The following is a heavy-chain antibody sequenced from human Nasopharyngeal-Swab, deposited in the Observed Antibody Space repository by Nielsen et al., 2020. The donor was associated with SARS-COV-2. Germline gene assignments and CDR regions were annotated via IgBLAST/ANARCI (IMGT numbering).Heavy chain of an antibody. CDR3: ARHPTITREGFDY. CDR1: GGSISSYY. D-gene: IGHD5-12*01. CDR2: IYYSGST. J-gene: IGHJ4*02. V-gene: IGHV4-59*01. Sequence: GSLRLSCTVSGGSISSYYWGWIRQPPGKGLEWIGYIYYSGSTNYNPSLKSRVTISVDTSKNQFSLKLSSVTAADTAVYYCARHPTITREGFDYWGQGTLVTVSS.